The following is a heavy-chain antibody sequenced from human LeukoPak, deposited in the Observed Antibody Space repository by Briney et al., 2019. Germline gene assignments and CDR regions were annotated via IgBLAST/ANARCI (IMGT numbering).Heavy chain of an antibody. Sequence: PSETLSLTCTVSGGSISSYYWSWIRQPPGKGLEWIGYIYYSGSTNYNPSLKSRVTISVDTSKNQFSLKLSSVTAADTAVYYCARAGLNDYVWGSYQIWGQGTLVTVSS. CDR1: GGSISSYY. CDR2: IYYSGST. J-gene: IGHJ4*02. D-gene: IGHD3-16*01. V-gene: IGHV4-59*01. CDR3: ARAGLNDYVWGSYQI.